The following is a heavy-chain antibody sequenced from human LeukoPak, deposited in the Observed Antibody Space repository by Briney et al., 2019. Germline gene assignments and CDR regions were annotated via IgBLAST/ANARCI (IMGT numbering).Heavy chain of an antibody. CDR1: GGSFSGYY. D-gene: IGHD3-10*01. Sequence: SETLSLTCAVYGGSFSGYYWSWIRRPPGKGLEWIGEINHSGSTNYNPSLKSRVTISVDTSKNQFSLKLSSVTAADTAVYYCASGGSRAFDIWGQGTMVTVSS. CDR2: INHSGST. CDR3: ASGGSRAFDI. V-gene: IGHV4-34*01. J-gene: IGHJ3*02.